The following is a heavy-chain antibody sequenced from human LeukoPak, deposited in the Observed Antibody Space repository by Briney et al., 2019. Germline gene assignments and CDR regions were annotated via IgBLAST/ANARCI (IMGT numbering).Heavy chain of an antibody. V-gene: IGHV4-34*01. CDR2: INHSGST. Sequence: SETLSLTCAVYGGSFSGYYWSWIRQPPGKGLEWIGEINHSGSTNYNPSLKSRVTISVDTSKNQFSLKLSSVTAADTAVYYCAKGPYLPSPLDYWGQGTLVTVSS. CDR3: AKGPYLPSPLDY. CDR1: GGSFSGYY. J-gene: IGHJ4*02.